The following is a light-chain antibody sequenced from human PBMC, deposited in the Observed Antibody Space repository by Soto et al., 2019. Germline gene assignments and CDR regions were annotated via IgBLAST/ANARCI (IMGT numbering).Light chain of an antibody. CDR2: SND. Sequence: QSALTQPPSASGTPGQRVTISCSGSSSNIGRNTVDWYQHLPGTAPKLLIYSNDQRPSGVPDRFSGSKSGTSASLAISGLQSEDEADYYCEAWDDSLNGLVFGTGNKVTVL. J-gene: IGLJ1*01. CDR3: EAWDDSLNGLV. V-gene: IGLV1-44*01. CDR1: SSNIGRNT.